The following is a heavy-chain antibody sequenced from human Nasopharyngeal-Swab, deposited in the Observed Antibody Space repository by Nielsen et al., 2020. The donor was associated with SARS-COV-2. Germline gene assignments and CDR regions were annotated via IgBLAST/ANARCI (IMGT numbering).Heavy chain of an antibody. J-gene: IGHJ4*02. V-gene: IGHV3-23*01. CDR3: AREITMVRGVMLDY. CDR2: ISGGGGGT. CDR1: GFTFGNYG. D-gene: IGHD3-10*01. Sequence: GESLKISCAATGFTFGNYGMTWVRQPPGKGLEWVSAISGGGGGTYYADSVKGRFTISRDNSRRTLYLQMKSLRAEDTAVYYCAREITMVRGVMLDYWGQGTLVTVSS.